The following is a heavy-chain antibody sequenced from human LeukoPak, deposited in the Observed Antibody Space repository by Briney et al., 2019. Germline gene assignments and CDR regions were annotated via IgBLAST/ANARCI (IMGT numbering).Heavy chain of an antibody. J-gene: IGHJ3*02. CDR2: IKQDESEK. V-gene: IGHV3-7*03. CDR1: GFSLSTYW. D-gene: IGHD3-10*01. CDR3: AKDKFSYGSGTLDAFDI. Sequence: GGSLRLSCAASGFSLSTYWMSWVRQAPGKGLEWVANIKQDESEKDYVDSVKGRFTISRDNAKNSLYLQMNSLRAEDTAVYYCAKDKFSYGSGTLDAFDIWGQGTMVTVSS.